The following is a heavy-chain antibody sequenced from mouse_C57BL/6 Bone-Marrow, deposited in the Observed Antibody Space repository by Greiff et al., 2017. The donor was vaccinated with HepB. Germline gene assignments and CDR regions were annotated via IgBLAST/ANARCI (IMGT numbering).Heavy chain of an antibody. Sequence: EVQLQQSGPELVKPGASVKISCKASGYTFTDYYMNWVKQSHGKSLEWIGDINPNNGGTSYNQKFKGKATLTVDKSSSTAYMELRSLTSEDSAVYYCAREGIRRYFDYWGQGTTLTVSS. CDR1: GYTFTDYY. J-gene: IGHJ2*01. V-gene: IGHV1-26*01. CDR3: AREGIRRYFDY. D-gene: IGHD1-1*01. CDR2: INPNNGGT.